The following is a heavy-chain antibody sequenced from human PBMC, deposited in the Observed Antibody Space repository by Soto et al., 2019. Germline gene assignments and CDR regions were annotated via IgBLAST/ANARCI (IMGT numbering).Heavy chain of an antibody. V-gene: IGHV1-8*01. J-gene: IGHJ4*02. Sequence: QVQLVQSGAEVKKPGASVKVSCKASGYTFTNYDINWVRQATGQGLEWMGWMNPDSGDTRYAQEFQGRVTMTRDTSISPAYMDLSSLRSEDTAVYYCARGRRDYYDSGDWVPLAYWGQGTLVIVSS. CDR1: GYTFTNYD. CDR3: ARGRRDYYDSGDWVPLAY. D-gene: IGHD3-22*01. CDR2: MNPDSGDT.